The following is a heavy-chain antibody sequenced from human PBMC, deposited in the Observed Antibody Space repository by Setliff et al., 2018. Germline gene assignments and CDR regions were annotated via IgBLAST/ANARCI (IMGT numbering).Heavy chain of an antibody. CDR3: ARGYCSDGRCYGTAWAY. CDR1: GDSISSGYYY. Sequence: PSETLSLTCTVSGDSISSGYYYWSWIRQHPGKGLEWIGYISYSGSTYYNPSLKSRLTISLDTSQNQFSLNLSSVTAADTAVYYCARGYCSDGRCYGTAWAYWGQGTLVTVSS. D-gene: IGHD2-15*01. CDR2: ISYSGST. J-gene: IGHJ4*02. V-gene: IGHV4-31*03.